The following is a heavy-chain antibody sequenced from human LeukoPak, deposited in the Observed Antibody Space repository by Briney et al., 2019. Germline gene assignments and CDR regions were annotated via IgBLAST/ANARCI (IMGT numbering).Heavy chain of an antibody. CDR1: GYSFTSFW. J-gene: IGHJ4*02. V-gene: IGHV5-51*01. D-gene: IGHD3-9*01. CDR2: IYPGDSDT. Sequence: GESLKISCKASGYSFTSFWIAWVRQMPGKGLECMGVIYPGDSDTKYSPSFQGHVTISADRSISTAFLQWSSLKASDSAMYFCARGATAIGNYNTFTGNYNDYFDSWGQGSLVTVSS. CDR3: ARGATAIGNYNTFTGNYNDYFDS.